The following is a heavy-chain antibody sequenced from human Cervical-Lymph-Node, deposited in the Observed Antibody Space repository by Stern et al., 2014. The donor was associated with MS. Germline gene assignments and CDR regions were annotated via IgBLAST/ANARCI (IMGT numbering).Heavy chain of an antibody. J-gene: IGHJ4*02. V-gene: IGHV3-30*03. D-gene: IGHD2-8*01. CDR3: ARDYEDTSMLFDH. Sequence: VQLVESGGAVVQPGRSLRLSCAASGFTFSSYGMHWVRQAPGKGLEWGTVISYDGNHKYYAASVKGRFTISRDNSKNTLHLQMNSVTPDDTAIYYCARDYEDTSMLFDHWGRGTLVTVSS. CDR1: GFTFSSYG. CDR2: ISYDGNHK.